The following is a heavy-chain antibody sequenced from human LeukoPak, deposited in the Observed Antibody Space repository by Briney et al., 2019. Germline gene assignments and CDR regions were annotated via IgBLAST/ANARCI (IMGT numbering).Heavy chain of an antibody. CDR1: GFTFSSYA. V-gene: IGHV3-64*01. J-gene: IGHJ4*02. Sequence: GGSLRLSCAASGFTFSSYAMHWVRQAPGKGLEYVSAISSNGGSTYYANSVKGRFSISRDNSKNTLYLQMGSLRAEDMAVYYCARGESLDYWGQGTLVTVSS. CDR3: ARGESLDY. D-gene: IGHD1-26*01. CDR2: ISSNGGST.